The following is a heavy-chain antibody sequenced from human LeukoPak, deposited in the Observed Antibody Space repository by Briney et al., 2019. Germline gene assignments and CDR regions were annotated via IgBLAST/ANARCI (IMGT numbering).Heavy chain of an antibody. D-gene: IGHD2-2*02. V-gene: IGHV3-23*01. Sequence: GGSLRLSCAASGFTFSSYAMSWVRQAPGKGLEWVSAISGSGGSTYYADSVKGRFTIPRDNSKNTLYLQMNSLRAEDTAVYYCAREVSVDIVVVPAAIREGWFDPWGQGTLVTVSS. J-gene: IGHJ5*02. CDR2: ISGSGGST. CDR3: AREVSVDIVVVPAAIREGWFDP. CDR1: GFTFSSYA.